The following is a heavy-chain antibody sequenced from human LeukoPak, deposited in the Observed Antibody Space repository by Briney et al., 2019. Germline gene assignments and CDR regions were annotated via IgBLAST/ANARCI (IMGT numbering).Heavy chain of an antibody. J-gene: IGHJ4*02. V-gene: IGHV3-30-3*01. CDR3: ARVLWSGYSYGPFDY. Sequence: GRSLRLSCAASGFTFSSYAMHWVRQAPGKGLEWVAVISYDGSNKYYADSVKGRFTISRDNSKNTLYLQMNSLRAEDTAVYYCARVLWSGYSYGPFDYWGQGTLVTVSS. CDR2: ISYDGSNK. CDR1: GFTFSSYA. D-gene: IGHD5-18*01.